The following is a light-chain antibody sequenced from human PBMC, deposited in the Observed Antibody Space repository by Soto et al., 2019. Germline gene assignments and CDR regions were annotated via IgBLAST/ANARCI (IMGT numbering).Light chain of an antibody. Sequence: DIVMTQSPDSLAVSLGERATINCKSSQSVLYSSNNKNYLAWYQQKPGQPPKLLIYWASTRESGVPDRFSGSGSGTDFTLTISSLQAEDVAVYYCQQYYSTPQNTCGQGTKLEIK. CDR2: WAS. CDR1: QSVLYSSNNKNY. CDR3: QQYYSTPQNT. J-gene: IGKJ2*01. V-gene: IGKV4-1*01.